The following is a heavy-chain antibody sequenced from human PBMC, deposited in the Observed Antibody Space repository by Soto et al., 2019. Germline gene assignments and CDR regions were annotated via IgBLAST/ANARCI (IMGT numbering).Heavy chain of an antibody. CDR2: IYYSGST. CDR3: ARMNIWPGYSWGYYYSGMDV. J-gene: IGHJ6*02. CDR1: GGSVSSGSYY. D-gene: IGHD3-9*01. V-gene: IGHV4-61*01. Sequence: PSETLSLTCTVSGGSVSSGSYYWSWIRQPPGKGLEWIGYIYYSGSTNYNPSLKSRVTISVDTSKNQFSLKLSSVTAADTAVYYCARMNIWPGYSWGYYYSGMDVWGQGAMVAVSS.